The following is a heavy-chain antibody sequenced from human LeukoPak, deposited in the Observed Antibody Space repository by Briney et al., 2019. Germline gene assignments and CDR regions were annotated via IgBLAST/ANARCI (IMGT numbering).Heavy chain of an antibody. CDR3: ARGKGAYGDYDVANWFDP. CDR2: IIPIFGTA. J-gene: IGHJ5*02. D-gene: IGHD4-17*01. Sequence: GASVKVSCKASGGTFGSYAISWVRQAPGQGLEWMGGIIPIFGTANYAQKFQGRVTITADESTSTAYMELSSLRSEDTAVYYCARGKGAYGDYDVANWFDPWGQGTLVTVSS. CDR1: GGTFGSYA. V-gene: IGHV1-69*13.